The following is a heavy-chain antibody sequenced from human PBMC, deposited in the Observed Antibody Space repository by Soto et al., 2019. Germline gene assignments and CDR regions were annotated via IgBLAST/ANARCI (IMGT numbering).Heavy chain of an antibody. CDR2: INSDGSST. J-gene: IGHJ6*02. CDR3: ARDRSEAEADNYYYYYGMAF. D-gene: IGHD6-13*01. V-gene: IGHV3-74*01. Sequence: PGGSLRLSCAASGFTFSSYWMHWVRQAPGKGLVWVSRINSDGSSTSYADSVKGRFTISRDNAKNTLYLQMNSLRAEDTAVYYCARDRSEAEADNYYYYYGMAFGGQGTTVPVSS. CDR1: GFTFSSYW.